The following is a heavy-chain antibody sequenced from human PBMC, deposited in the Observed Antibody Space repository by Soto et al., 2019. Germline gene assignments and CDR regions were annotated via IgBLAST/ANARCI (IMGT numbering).Heavy chain of an antibody. CDR3: VRDLGRYCSEGSCYSA. CDR1: GFTFSSYW. D-gene: IGHD2-15*01. CDR2: TDQDGSDK. V-gene: IGHV3-7*01. J-gene: IGHJ5*02. Sequence: EVQLVESGGGLVQPGGSLRLSCAASGFTFSSYWMSWVRQGPGKGLEWVANTDQDGSDKYYVDSVKGRFTISRDNAKNSLFLQMNSLGVEDTAVYYCVRDLGRYCSEGSCYSAWGQGTRVTVSS.